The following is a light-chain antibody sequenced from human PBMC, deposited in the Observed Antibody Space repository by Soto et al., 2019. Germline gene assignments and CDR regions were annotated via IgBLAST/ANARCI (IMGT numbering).Light chain of an antibody. CDR2: GAS. CDR1: ASVSSN. Sequence: EIVMTQSPATLSVSPGERATLSCRASASVSSNLVWYQQKPGQAPRLLIYGASTRASGIPARFSGSGAGTDFTLTICSLQSEDFAVYYCHQNNNWPRTFGQGTKV. J-gene: IGKJ1*01. CDR3: HQNNNWPRT. V-gene: IGKV3-15*01.